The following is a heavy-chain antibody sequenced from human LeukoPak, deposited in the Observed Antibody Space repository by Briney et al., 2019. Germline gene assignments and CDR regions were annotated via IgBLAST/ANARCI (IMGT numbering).Heavy chain of an antibody. J-gene: IGHJ4*02. CDR1: GGSISSYY. V-gene: IGHV4-59*01. Sequence: SETLSLTCSVSGGSISSYYWSWIRQPPGKGLEWIGYMYNSGSTNYNPSLKSRVSMSVDTSKNQFSLKLTSLTAADTAVYYCSRMGARDFFDYWGQGTLVTVSS. CDR3: SRMGARDFFDY. D-gene: IGHD1-26*01. CDR2: MYNSGST.